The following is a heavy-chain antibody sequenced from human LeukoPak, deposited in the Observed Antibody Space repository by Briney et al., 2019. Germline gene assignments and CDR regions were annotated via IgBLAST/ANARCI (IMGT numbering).Heavy chain of an antibody. J-gene: IGHJ6*02. V-gene: IGHV3-7*01. Sequence: PGGSLRLSCAASGFSFSTYWMSWVRQAPGKGLEWVANIKQDGSEKYYVDSVKGRFTISRDNAKNSLYLQMNSLRAEDTAVYYCARVGSSGWYVGYYYYYYGMDVWGQGTTVTVSS. CDR2: IKQDGSEK. CDR1: GFSFSTYW. D-gene: IGHD6-19*01. CDR3: ARVGSSGWYVGYYYYYYGMDV.